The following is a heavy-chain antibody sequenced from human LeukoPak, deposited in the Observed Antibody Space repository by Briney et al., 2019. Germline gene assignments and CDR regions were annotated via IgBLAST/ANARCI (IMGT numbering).Heavy chain of an antibody. V-gene: IGHV3-7*01. J-gene: IGHJ4*02. CDR2: IKQDGSEK. CDR1: GFTFSSYW. D-gene: IGHD1-26*01. Sequence: GGSLRLSCAASGFTFSSYWMSWVRQATGKGLEWVANIKQDGSEKYYVDSVKGRFTISRDNAKNSLYLQMNSLRAEDTAVYYCARDLAAGGATWDYWGQGTLVTVSS. CDR3: ARDLAAGGATWDY.